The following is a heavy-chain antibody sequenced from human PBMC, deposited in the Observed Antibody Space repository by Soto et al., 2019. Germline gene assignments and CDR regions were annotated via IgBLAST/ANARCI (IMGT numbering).Heavy chain of an antibody. V-gene: IGHV3-33*01. CDR3: ARGLRATIFGVVISGGMDV. Sequence: QVQLVESGGGVVQPGRSLRLSCAASGFTFSSYGMRWVRQAPGKGLEWVAVIWYDGSNKYYADSVKGRFTISRDNSKNTLYLQMNSLRAEDTAVYYCARGLRATIFGVVISGGMDVWGQGTTVTVSS. CDR2: IWYDGSNK. CDR1: GFTFSSYG. D-gene: IGHD3-3*01. J-gene: IGHJ6*02.